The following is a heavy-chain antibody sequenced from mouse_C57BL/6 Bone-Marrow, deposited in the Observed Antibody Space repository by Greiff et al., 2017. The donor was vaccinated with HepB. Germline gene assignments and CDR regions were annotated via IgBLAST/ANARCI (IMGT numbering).Heavy chain of an antibody. V-gene: IGHV1-55*01. CDR3: ARKALIYYDYDGPYAMDY. D-gene: IGHD2-4*01. CDR2: IYPGSGST. CDR1: GYTFTSYW. Sequence: QVQLQQPGAELVKPGASVKMSCKASGYTFTSYWITWVKQRPGQGLEWIGDIYPGSGSTNYNEKFKSKATLTVDTSSSTAYMQLSSLTSEDSAVYYCARKALIYYDYDGPYAMDYWGQGTSVTVSS. J-gene: IGHJ4*01.